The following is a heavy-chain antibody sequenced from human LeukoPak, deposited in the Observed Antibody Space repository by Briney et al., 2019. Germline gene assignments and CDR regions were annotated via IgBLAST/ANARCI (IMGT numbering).Heavy chain of an antibody. CDR3: ARAQDRIAAAGSIDY. J-gene: IGHJ4*02. D-gene: IGHD6-13*01. CDR1: GYTFTSYA. V-gene: IGHV7-4-1*02. CDR2: INTNTGNP. Sequence: ASVKVSRKASGYTFTSYAMNWVRQAPGQGLEWMGWINTNTGNPTYAQGFTGRFVFSLDTSVSTAYLQISSLKAEDTAVYYCARAQDRIAAAGSIDYWGQGTLVTVSS.